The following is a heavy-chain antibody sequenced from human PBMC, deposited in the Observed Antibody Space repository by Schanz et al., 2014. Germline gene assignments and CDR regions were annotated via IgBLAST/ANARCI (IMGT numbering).Heavy chain of an antibody. J-gene: IGHJ4*02. CDR1: GFTFTTYA. Sequence: EVQLLESGGGLVQPGESLRLSCAASGFTFTTYAMTWVRQAPGKGLEWVSNISPTGSSTYYADSVKGRFTISRDNSKNTLYLQMNSLRAEDTAVYYCARDKGGYYPFDYWGQGSLVTVSS. CDR2: ISPTGSST. D-gene: IGHD3-22*01. V-gene: IGHV3-23*01. CDR3: ARDKGGYYPFDY.